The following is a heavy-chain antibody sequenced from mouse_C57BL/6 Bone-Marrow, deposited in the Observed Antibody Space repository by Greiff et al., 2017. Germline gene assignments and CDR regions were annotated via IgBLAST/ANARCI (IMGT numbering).Heavy chain of an antibody. CDR2: ISNKANGYTT. CDR3: ARLFPGRVHDY. J-gene: IGHJ2*01. D-gene: IGHD4-1*01. CDR1: GFTFTDYY. V-gene: IGHV7-3*01. Sequence: EVQRVESGGGLVQPGGSLSLSCAASGFTFTDYYMSWVRQPPGKALEWLGFISNKANGYTTEYSASVKGRFTIARDNSQSILYLHRNALKAEDSATYYCARLFPGRVHDYWGQGTTLTVSA.